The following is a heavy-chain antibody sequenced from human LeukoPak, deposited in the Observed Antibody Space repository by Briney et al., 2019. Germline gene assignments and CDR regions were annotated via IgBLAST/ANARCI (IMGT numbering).Heavy chain of an antibody. J-gene: IGHJ4*02. CDR3: ARGDSSGWYDYFGY. Sequence: PSETLSLTCAVYGGSFSGYYWSWIRQPPGKGLEWIGEINHSGSTNYNPSLKSRVTISVDTSKNQFSLKLSSVTAADTAVYYCARGDSSGWYDYFGYWGQGTLVTVSS. CDR2: INHSGST. V-gene: IGHV4-34*01. D-gene: IGHD6-19*01. CDR1: GGSFSGYY.